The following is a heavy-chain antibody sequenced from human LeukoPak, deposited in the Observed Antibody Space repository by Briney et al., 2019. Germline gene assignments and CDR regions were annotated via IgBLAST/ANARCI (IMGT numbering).Heavy chain of an antibody. CDR3: ARDRGGYCSSTSCYNYFDY. D-gene: IGHD2-2*02. CDR2: IYHSGST. V-gene: IGHV4-30-2*01. J-gene: IGHJ4*02. CDR1: GGSISSGGYS. Sequence: SETLSLTCAVSGGSISSGGYSWSWIRQPPGKGLEWIGYIYHSGSTYYNLSLKSRVTISVDRSKNQFSLKLSSVTAADTAVYYCARDRGGYCSSTSCYNYFDYWGQGTLVTVSS.